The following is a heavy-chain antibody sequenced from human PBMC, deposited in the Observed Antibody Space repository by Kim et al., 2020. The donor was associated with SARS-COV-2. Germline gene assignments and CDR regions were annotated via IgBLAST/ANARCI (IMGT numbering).Heavy chain of an antibody. Sequence: YSTPSLKRRVTISVDTSKNQFSLKLSSVTAADTAVYYCATSIAAAGPFDYWGQGTLVTVSS. V-gene: IGHV4-31*02. CDR3: ATSIAAAGPFDY. J-gene: IGHJ4*02. D-gene: IGHD6-13*01.